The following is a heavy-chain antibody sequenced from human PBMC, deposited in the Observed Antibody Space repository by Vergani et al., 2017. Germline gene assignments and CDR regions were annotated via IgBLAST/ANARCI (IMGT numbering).Heavy chain of an antibody. CDR3: ARGEGIAARLTSYYYYYYMDV. CDR1: GGTFSSYA. V-gene: IGHV1-69*01. J-gene: IGHJ6*03. Sequence: QVLLVQSGAEVKKPGASVKVSCKASGGTFSSYAISWVRQAPGQGLEWMGGIIPIFGTANYAQKFQGRVTITADESTSTAYMELSSLRSEDTAVYYCARGEGIAARLTSYYYYYYMDVWGKXP. CDR2: IIPIFGTA. D-gene: IGHD6-6*01.